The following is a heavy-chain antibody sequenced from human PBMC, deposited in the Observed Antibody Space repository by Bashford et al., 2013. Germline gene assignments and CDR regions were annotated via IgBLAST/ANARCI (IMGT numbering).Heavy chain of an antibody. V-gene: IGHV3-23*01. CDR2: ISGSGGST. D-gene: IGHD6-25*01. Sequence: GGSLRLSCAASGFTFSSYAMSWVRQAPGKGLEWVSAISGSGGSTYYADSVKGRFTISRDNSKNTLYLQMNSLRAEDTAVYYCAKDSAEGPLPGYFDYWGQGTLVTVSS. CDR1: GFTFSSYA. J-gene: IGHJ4*02. CDR3: AKDSAEGPLPGYFDY.